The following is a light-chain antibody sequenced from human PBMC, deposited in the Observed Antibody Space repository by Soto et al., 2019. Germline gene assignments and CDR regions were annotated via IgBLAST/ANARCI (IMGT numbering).Light chain of an antibody. V-gene: IGLV2-14*01. CDR1: SSYVGAYNY. J-gene: IGLJ1*01. CDR3: SSYSISTAYL. Sequence: QSVLTQPASVSGSPGQSITISCTGTSSYVGAYNYVSWYQHHPGKVPKLLIFEVSNRPSGVSYRFSGSKSGNTASLTISGLQAEDEADYFCSSYSISTAYLFGTGTKVNVL. CDR2: EVS.